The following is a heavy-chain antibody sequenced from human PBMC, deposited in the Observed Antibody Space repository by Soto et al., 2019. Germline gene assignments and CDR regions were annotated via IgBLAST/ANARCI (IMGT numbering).Heavy chain of an antibody. D-gene: IGHD2-15*01. CDR2: ISSSGSTI. CDR3: SRDQAACRVSGY. J-gene: IGHJ4*02. Sequence: PGGSLRLSCAAFGFTFSDYYMSWIRQAPGTGLEWVSYISSSGSTIYYADSVKGRFTIARDNAKNSLYLQMNSLSAEDTAVYYCSRDQAACRVSGYWGQGTLVTVSS. CDR1: GFTFSDYY. V-gene: IGHV3-11*01.